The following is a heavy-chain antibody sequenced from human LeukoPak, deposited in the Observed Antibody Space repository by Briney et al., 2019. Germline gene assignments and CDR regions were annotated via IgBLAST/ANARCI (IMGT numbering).Heavy chain of an antibody. CDR1: GFTFSSYA. CDR3: AKGTGTTRYYYMDV. V-gene: IGHV3-23*01. J-gene: IGHJ6*03. D-gene: IGHD1-1*01. Sequence: AGSLRLSCAASGFTFSSYAMSWVRQAPGKGLEWVSGISGSGGSTYYADSVKGRFTISRDNSKNTLYLQMNSLRAEDTAVYYCAKGTGTTRYYYMDVWGKGTTVTVSS. CDR2: ISGSGGST.